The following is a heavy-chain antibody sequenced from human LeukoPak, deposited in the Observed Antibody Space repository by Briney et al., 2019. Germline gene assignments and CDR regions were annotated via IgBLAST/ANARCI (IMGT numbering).Heavy chain of an antibody. CDR1: GFTFSDYY. CDR2: ISSGSNI. D-gene: IGHD1-26*01. J-gene: IGHJ3*02. Sequence: GGSLRLSCAASGFTFSDYYMSWIRQAPGKGLEWVSYISSGSNIYYADSVKGRFTISRDNAKNSLYLQMNSLRAEDTAVYYCARGPNSGSDRALAFDIWGQGTMVTVSS. CDR3: ARGPNSGSDRALAFDI. V-gene: IGHV3-11*01.